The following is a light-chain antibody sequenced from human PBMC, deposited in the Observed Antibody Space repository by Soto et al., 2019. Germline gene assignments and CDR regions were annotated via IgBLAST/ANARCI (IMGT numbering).Light chain of an antibody. CDR1: QGINSF. J-gene: IGKJ2*01. CDR3: QQLNTYPYT. V-gene: IGKV1-9*01. Sequence: DIQLTQSPSFLSASVGDRVTITCRASQGINSFLAWYQQKPGKAPNLLIYAASTLQSGVPSRFSGSGSGKEFTLTISSLQPEDFATYYCQQLNTYPYTFGQGTNLEI. CDR2: AAS.